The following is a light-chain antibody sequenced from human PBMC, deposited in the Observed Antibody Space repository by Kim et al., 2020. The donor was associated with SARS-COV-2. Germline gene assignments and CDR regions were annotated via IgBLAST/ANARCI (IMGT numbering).Light chain of an antibody. CDR1: QSISSI. CDR3: QQHHYWRA. Sequence: SVPPGETTTLSCSARQSISSIFCWYQQQPGQPPIVLIYGASSGAASPPASFSGSGSRKVFPLTISSLQSDDFATYYCQQHHYWRAFGQGTRLEIK. V-gene: IGKV3-15*01. CDR2: GAS. J-gene: IGKJ5*01.